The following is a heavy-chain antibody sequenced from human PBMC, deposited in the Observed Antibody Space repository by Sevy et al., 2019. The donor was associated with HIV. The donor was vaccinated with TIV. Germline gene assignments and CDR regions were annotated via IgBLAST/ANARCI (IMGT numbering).Heavy chain of an antibody. CDR2: INHSGGT. CDR1: GGSFSGYY. V-gene: IGHV4-34*01. CDR3: ARHCTGSSCSHAFDI. Sequence: SETLSLTCAVYGGSFSGYYWSWIRQPPGKGLEWIGEINHSGGTNYNPSLKSRVAISVDTSTNHFSLKLNSVTAADTAVYYCARHCTGSSCSHAFDIWGQGTMVTVSS. D-gene: IGHD2-15*01. J-gene: IGHJ3*02.